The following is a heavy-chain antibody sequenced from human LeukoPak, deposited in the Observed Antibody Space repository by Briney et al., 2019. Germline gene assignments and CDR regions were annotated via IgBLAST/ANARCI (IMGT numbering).Heavy chain of an antibody. Sequence: GGSLRLSCAASGFTFSSYGMHWVRQAPGKGLEWVAFIRYDGSNKYYADSVKGRFTISRDNSKNTLYLQMNSLRAEDTAVYYCAKDGALLWFGELYHFDYWGQGTLVTVPS. D-gene: IGHD3-10*01. CDR1: GFTFSSYG. CDR3: AKDGALLWFGELYHFDY. J-gene: IGHJ4*02. CDR2: IRYDGSNK. V-gene: IGHV3-30*02.